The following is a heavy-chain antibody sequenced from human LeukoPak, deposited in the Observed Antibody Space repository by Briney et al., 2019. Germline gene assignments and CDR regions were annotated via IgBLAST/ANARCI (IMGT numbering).Heavy chain of an antibody. J-gene: IGHJ5*02. V-gene: IGHV1-46*01. CDR2: INPSGGST. CDR3: ARIYGGKIRTGNWFDP. CDR1: GYTFTSYY. Sequence: GASVKVSCKASGYTFTSYYMHWVRQAPGQGLEWMGIINPSGGSTSYAQKFQGRVTITADKSTSTAYMELSSLRSEDTAVYYCARIYGGKIRTGNWFDPWGQGTLVTVSS. D-gene: IGHD4-23*01.